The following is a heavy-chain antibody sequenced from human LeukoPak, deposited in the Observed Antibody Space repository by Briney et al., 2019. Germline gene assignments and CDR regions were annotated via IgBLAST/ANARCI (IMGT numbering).Heavy chain of an antibody. V-gene: IGHV3-30*02. CDR3: AKSILEWLLTFDY. J-gene: IGHJ4*02. CDR1: GFTFSSYA. Sequence: GRSLRLSCAASGFTFSSYAMHWVRQAPGKGLEWVAFIRYDGSNKYYADSVKGRFTISRDNSKNTLYLQMNSLRAEDTAVYYCAKSILEWLLTFDYWGQGTLVTVSS. D-gene: IGHD3-3*01. CDR2: IRYDGSNK.